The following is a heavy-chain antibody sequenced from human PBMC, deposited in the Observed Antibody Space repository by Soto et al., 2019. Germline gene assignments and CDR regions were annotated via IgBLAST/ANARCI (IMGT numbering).Heavy chain of an antibody. CDR2: TLHDESIS. D-gene: IGHD3-10*01. J-gene: IGHJ6*02. Sequence: GGSLRLSCAASGFILSSYAMHWVRQAPGKGLEWVTLTLHDESISYYTESVKGRFTISRDMSKNTLYLQMNSLRPEDTAIYYCAKESIYFGPGSSLSYYYYGLDVWGQGTTVTV. CDR3: AKESIYFGPGSSLSYYYYGLDV. CDR1: GFILSSYA. V-gene: IGHV3-30*18.